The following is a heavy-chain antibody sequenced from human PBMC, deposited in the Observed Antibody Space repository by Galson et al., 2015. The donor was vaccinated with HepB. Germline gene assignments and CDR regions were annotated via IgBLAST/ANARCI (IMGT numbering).Heavy chain of an antibody. V-gene: IGHV4-39*01. Sequence: LSLTCTVSGGSISSNHYSWGWLRQPPGKGLEWIGTFHYSGNTYYNPSLQSRVTISVDTSKDQFSLKLSSVTASDTSVYYCARLTIAAYFDYWGQGTLVTVSS. CDR2: FHYSGNT. CDR1: GGSISSNHYS. D-gene: IGHD3-10*01. J-gene: IGHJ4*02. CDR3: ARLTIAAYFDY.